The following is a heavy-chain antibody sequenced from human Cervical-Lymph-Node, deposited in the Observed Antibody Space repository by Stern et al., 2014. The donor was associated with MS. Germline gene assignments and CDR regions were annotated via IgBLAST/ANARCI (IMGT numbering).Heavy chain of an antibody. Sequence: VRLEESGAGLVNPGGSLRLSCVSSGFSFSAHYMGWIRQAPVKGLECMSYIRGGGTFVNYADAVKGRFTISRDNAKDSLYLQMDSLRAEDTAVYYCSREPRLTDYWGQGTLVSVSS. D-gene: IGHD2-21*01. J-gene: IGHJ4*02. CDR1: GFSFSAHY. CDR3: SREPRLTDY. V-gene: IGHV3-11*01. CDR2: IRGGGTFV.